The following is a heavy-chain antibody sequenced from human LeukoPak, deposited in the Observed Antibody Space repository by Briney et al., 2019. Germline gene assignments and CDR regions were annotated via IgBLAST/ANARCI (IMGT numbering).Heavy chain of an antibody. CDR3: ARGKDIVVVPAAMPASYYYYGMDV. V-gene: IGHV1-69*13. CDR1: GGTVSRYA. D-gene: IGHD2-2*01. CDR2: IIPIFGTA. Sequence: SVKVSCKASGGTVSRYAISWVRQAPGQGLEWMGGIIPIFGTANYAQKFQGRVTITADESTSTAYMELSSLRSEDTAVYYCARGKDIVVVPAAMPASYYYYGMDVWGNGTTVTVSS. J-gene: IGHJ6*04.